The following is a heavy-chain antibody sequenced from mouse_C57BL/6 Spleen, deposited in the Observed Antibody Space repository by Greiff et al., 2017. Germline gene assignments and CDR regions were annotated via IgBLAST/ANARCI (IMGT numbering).Heavy chain of an antibody. CDR3: ARLDYYGSSYGNAMDY. CDR1: GYTFTSYG. D-gene: IGHD1-1*01. Sequence: VQLQESGAELARPGASVKLSCKASGYTFTSYGISWVKQRTGQGLEWIGEIYPRSGNTYYNEKFKGKATLTADKSSSTAYMELRSLTSEDSAVYFCARLDYYGSSYGNAMDYWGQGTSVTVSS. J-gene: IGHJ4*01. CDR2: IYPRSGNT. V-gene: IGHV1-81*01.